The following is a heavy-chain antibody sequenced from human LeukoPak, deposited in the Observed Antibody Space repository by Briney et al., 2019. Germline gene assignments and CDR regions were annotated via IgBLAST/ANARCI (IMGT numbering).Heavy chain of an antibody. D-gene: IGHD6-13*01. Sequence: GGSLRLSCAASGFTFSGYWMSWVRQAPGKGLEWVANIKQDGSEKYYVDSVKGRFTISRDNAKNSLYLQMNSLRAEDTAVYYCVSGTGYSSSWTGYWGQGTLVTVSS. J-gene: IGHJ4*02. V-gene: IGHV3-7*01. CDR1: GFTFSGYW. CDR3: VSGTGYSSSWTGY. CDR2: IKQDGSEK.